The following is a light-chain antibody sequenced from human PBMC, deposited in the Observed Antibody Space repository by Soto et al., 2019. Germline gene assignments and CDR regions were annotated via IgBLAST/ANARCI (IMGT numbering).Light chain of an antibody. Sequence: DIELTQSPSSLSASVGDRVIITCRASLSISRYLHWYHHQPGKGPKVLIYGASSLQSGVSSRCSGSGSGTDFTLTISSVRPEDLGSYYCQQTFNSPITFGQGTRLEIK. CDR3: QQTFNSPIT. CDR1: LSISRY. CDR2: GAS. V-gene: IGKV1-39*01. J-gene: IGKJ5*01.